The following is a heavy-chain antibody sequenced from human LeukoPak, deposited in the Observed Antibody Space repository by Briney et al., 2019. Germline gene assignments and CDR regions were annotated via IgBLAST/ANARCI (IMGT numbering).Heavy chain of an antibody. J-gene: IGHJ4*02. CDR2: ISYDGSNK. CDR1: GFTFSSYA. D-gene: IGHD6-19*01. V-gene: IGHV3-30-3*01. CDR3: ARDGRDSSGWYRNFDY. Sequence: GRSLRLSCAASGFTFSSYATHWVRQAPGKGLEWVAVISYDGSNKYYADSVKGRFTISRDNSKNTLYLQMNSLRAEDTAVYYCARDGRDSSGWYRNFDYWGQGTLVTVSS.